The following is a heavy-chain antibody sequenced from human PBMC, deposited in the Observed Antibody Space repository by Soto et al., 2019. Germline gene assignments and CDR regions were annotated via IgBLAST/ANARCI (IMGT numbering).Heavy chain of an antibody. CDR1: DDSMRSFS. CDR2: IYHGGST. J-gene: IGHJ5*02. D-gene: IGHD3-3*02. Sequence: SETLSLTCTVSDDSMRSFSWSWNRQPPGKGLEWIGYIYHGGSTYYNPSLKSRVTISVDRSKNQFSLKLSSVTAADTAVYYCARGPPFLPWGQGTLVT. V-gene: IGHV4-30-2*01. CDR3: ARGPPFLP.